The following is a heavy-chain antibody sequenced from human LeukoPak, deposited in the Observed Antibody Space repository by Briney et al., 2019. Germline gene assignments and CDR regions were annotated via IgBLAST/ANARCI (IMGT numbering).Heavy chain of an antibody. CDR3: LRDAGWCKADY. J-gene: IGHJ4*02. D-gene: IGHD2-8*02. V-gene: IGHV3-7*03. CDR1: GFNFGDSW. Sequence: GGSLRLSCLASGFNFGDSWMSWVRQAPGKGLEWVANIKGNGSKKKYVDSVRGRFSISRDNTKNSLYLQMHSLSVDDTAVYFCLRDAGWCKADYRGQGTLVSVSS. CDR2: IKGNGSKK.